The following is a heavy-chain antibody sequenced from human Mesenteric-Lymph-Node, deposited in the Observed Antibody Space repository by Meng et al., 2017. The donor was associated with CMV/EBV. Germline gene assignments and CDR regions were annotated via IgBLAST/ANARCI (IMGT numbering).Heavy chain of an antibody. J-gene: IGHJ4*02. D-gene: IGHD5-18*01. CDR1: GFTFSSYG. V-gene: IGHV3-NL1*01. Sequence: GESLKISCAASGFTFSSYGMHWVRQAPGKGLEWVAIIYGGGHSPYYEDSVEGRFTISRDDSRDILFLQMNSLRAEDTAVYYCAKVRPRGYGTYFDYWGQGTLVTVSS. CDR3: AKVRPRGYGTYFDY. CDR2: IYGGGHSP.